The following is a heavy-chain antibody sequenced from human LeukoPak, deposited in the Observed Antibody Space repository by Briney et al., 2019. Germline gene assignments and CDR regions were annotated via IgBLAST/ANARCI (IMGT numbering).Heavy chain of an antibody. D-gene: IGHD4-11*01. J-gene: IGHJ4*02. Sequence: GSLRLSCATSGFTFTDAWMTWVRQAPGSGLEWVARILSKGSGGTTDYAAPVKGRFIISRDDSRNTLYLQMNTLKIEDTAVYYCAWMSTVTTADHWGQGTLVTVSS. CDR1: GFTFTDAW. CDR3: AWMSTVTTADH. CDR2: ILSKGSGGTT. V-gene: IGHV3-15*05.